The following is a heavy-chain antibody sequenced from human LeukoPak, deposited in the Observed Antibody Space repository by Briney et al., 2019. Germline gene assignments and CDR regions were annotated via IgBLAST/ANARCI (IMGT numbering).Heavy chain of an antibody. D-gene: IGHD3-10*01. J-gene: IGHJ5*02. CDR2: ISGSGGST. Sequence: GGSLRLSCAASGFTFSSYAMSWVRQAPGKGLELVSAISGSGGSTYYADSVKGRFTISRDNSKNTLYLQMNSLRAEDTAVYYCAKSSGTMVQGANWFDPWGQGTLVTVSS. V-gene: IGHV3-23*01. CDR1: GFTFSSYA. CDR3: AKSSGTMVQGANWFDP.